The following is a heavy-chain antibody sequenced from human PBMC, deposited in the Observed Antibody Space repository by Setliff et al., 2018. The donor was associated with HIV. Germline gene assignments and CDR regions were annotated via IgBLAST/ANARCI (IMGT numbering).Heavy chain of an antibody. CDR2: IYYSGST. D-gene: IGHD6-13*01. CDR1: GGSITSHY. CDR3: ASAPNPSIAADATNNAFDI. V-gene: IGHV4-59*11. Sequence: SETLSLTCTVSGGSITSHYCSWIRQPPGKALEWIGNIYYSGSTNYNPSLKSRVTISVNTSKNQSSLKLNSVTAADTAVYYCASAPNPSIAADATNNAFDIWGQGTMVTVSS. J-gene: IGHJ3*02.